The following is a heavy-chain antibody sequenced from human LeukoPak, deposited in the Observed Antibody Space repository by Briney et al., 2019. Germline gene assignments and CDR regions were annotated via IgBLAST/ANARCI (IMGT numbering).Heavy chain of an antibody. CDR2: IYYNRHT. CDR1: GGPISSGDYY. CDR3: AKSAYYCSFRDV. Sequence: PSETLPLTCTVPGGPISSGDYYWNWITQYPVKGLEWTGHIYYNRHTNYAPSLKSRVTISLHASGQQFSLKLTSVTAADTAWYYRAKSAYYCSFRDVWGTGTGVSLSS. V-gene: IGHV4-31*03. J-gene: IGHJ6*03.